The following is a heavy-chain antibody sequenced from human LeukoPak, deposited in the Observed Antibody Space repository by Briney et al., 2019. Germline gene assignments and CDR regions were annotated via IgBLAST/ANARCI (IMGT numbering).Heavy chain of an antibody. CDR1: GGSISSGSYY. Sequence: MPSETLSLTCTVSGGSISSGSYYWSWIRQPPGKGLAWIGYIYYSGSTNYNPSLKSRLTISVDTSKNQFSLKLSSVTAADTAVYYCARRASTRIVFDYWGQGTLVTVSS. CDR3: ARRASTRIVFDY. D-gene: IGHD3-22*01. J-gene: IGHJ4*02. CDR2: IYYSGST. V-gene: IGHV4-61*01.